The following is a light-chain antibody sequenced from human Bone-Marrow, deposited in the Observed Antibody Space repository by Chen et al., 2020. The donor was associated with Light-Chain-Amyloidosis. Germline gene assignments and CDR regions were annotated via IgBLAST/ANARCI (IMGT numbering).Light chain of an antibody. CDR3: MQGTHWPPYT. J-gene: IGKJ2*01. CDR2: EVS. V-gene: IGKV2-30*02. Sequence: DVVMTQSPLSLPVTLGQPASISCRSSQGLVHRDGNTYLLWFQQRPGQSPRRLIYEVSKRDSGVPERFSGSGSGGDFPLKISRVEAEDVGLYCCMQGTHWPPYTFGQGTKLEIK. CDR1: QGLVHRDGNTY.